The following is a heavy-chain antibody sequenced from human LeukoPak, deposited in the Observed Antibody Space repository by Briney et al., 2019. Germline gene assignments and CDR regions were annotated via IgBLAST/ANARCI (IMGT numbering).Heavy chain of an antibody. D-gene: IGHD3-22*01. V-gene: IGHV4-38-2*02. J-gene: IGHJ3*02. Sequence: PSETLSLTCTVSGYSISSGYYWGWIRQPPGKGLEWIGSIYYSGSTYYNPSLKSRVTISVDTSKNQFSLKLSSVTAADTAVYYCARIFPYDSSGYSWAFDIWGQGTMVTVSS. CDR2: IYYSGST. CDR1: GYSISSGYY. CDR3: ARIFPYDSSGYSWAFDI.